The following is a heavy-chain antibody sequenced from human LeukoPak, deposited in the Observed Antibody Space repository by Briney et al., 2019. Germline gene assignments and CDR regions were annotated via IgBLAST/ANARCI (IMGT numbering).Heavy chain of an antibody. Sequence: GGSLRLSCAASGFTFSSSWMHWVRQAPGKGLVWVSRINSDGSTIYADSVKGRFTISRDNAKNTLYLQMNSLRAEDTAVYYCAKSDRLNGGFDYWGQGTLVTVSS. J-gene: IGHJ4*02. CDR3: AKSDRLNGGFDY. V-gene: IGHV3-74*01. CDR2: INSDGST. CDR1: GFTFSSSW. D-gene: IGHD3-16*02.